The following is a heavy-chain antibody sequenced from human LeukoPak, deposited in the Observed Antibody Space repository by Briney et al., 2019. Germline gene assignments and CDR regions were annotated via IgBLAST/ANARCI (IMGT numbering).Heavy chain of an antibody. D-gene: IGHD2-2*02. Sequence: SVKVSCKASGGTFSSYTISWVRQAPGQGLEWMGRIIPILGIANYAQKFQGRVTITADKSTSTAYMELSSLRSEDTAVYYCATDLYCSSTSCYTNYYYYMDVWGKGTTVTVSS. CDR2: IIPILGIA. J-gene: IGHJ6*03. CDR1: GGTFSSYT. CDR3: ATDLYCSSTSCYTNYYYYMDV. V-gene: IGHV1-69*04.